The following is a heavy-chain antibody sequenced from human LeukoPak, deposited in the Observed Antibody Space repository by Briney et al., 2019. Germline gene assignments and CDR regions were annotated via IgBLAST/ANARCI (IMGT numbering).Heavy chain of an antibody. CDR3: ARDNARGGSFSDYLRYFQH. V-gene: IGHV4-4*07. J-gene: IGHJ1*01. CDR2: IYTSGST. CDR1: GGSFSGYY. D-gene: IGHD5/OR15-5a*01. Sequence: SETLSLTCAVYGGSFSGYYWSWIRQPAGKGLEWIGRIYTSGSTNYNPSLKSRVTISVDTSKNQFSLNLSSVTAADTAVYYCARDNARGGSFSDYLRYFQHWGQGTLVTVSS.